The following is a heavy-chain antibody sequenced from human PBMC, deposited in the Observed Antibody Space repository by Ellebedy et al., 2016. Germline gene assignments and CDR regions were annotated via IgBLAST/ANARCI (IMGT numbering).Heavy chain of an antibody. Sequence: GESLKISCAASGFILRSYDMHWVRQAPGKGLEWVALITQDGSKQHYADSVKGRFTISRDSSKNKVYLRMNSLTADDTALYYCATESDDYSRRTLACWGQGTLVTVSS. J-gene: IGHJ4*02. CDR3: ATESDDYSRRTLAC. CDR1: GFILRSYD. CDR2: ITQDGSKQ. V-gene: IGHV3-33*05. D-gene: IGHD4-11*01.